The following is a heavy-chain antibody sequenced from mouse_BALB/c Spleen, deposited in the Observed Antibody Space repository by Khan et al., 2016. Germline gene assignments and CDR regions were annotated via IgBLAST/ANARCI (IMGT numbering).Heavy chain of an antibody. CDR2: INNNGGST. J-gene: IGHJ3*01. CDR3: ARRGAWFAD. CDR1: DFTFSTYG. Sequence: EVELVESGGDLVQPGGSLKLSCAASDFTFSTYGMSWVRQTPDKRLELVATINNNGGSTYYLDSVKGRFTISRDNAANTPYLQMSSLNSGDTAMYYCARRGAWFADWGRGTLVTVAA. V-gene: IGHV5-6-3*01.